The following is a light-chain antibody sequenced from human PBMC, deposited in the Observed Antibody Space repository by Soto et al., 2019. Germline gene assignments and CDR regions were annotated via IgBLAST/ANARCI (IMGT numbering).Light chain of an antibody. CDR2: AAS. V-gene: IGKV1-39*01. CDR3: QQCYGTPLT. CDR1: QSISNY. J-gene: IGKJ4*01. Sequence: DMEMTQSPSSLSASVGDRVTITCRASQSISNYLNWYQHKPGKVPKLLIYAASSLQSGVPTRFSGSGSGTDFTLTINSLQPEDFATYYCQQCYGTPLTVGGGTKIEIK.